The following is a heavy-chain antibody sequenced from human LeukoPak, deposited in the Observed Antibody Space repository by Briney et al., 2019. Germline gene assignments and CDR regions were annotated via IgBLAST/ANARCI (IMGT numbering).Heavy chain of an antibody. V-gene: IGHV4-34*01. CDR1: GGSFSGYY. Sequence: SETLSLTCAVYGGSFSGYYWSWIRQPPGKGLEWIGEINHSGSTNYNPSLESRVTISVDTSKNQFSLKLSSVTAADTAVYYCARGNYRFRAVDYWGQGTLVTVSS. CDR3: ARGNYRFRAVDY. J-gene: IGHJ4*02. CDR2: INHSGST. D-gene: IGHD4-11*01.